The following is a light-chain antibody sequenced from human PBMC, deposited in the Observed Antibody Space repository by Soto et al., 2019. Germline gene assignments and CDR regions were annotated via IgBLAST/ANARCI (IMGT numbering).Light chain of an antibody. CDR3: SSYTSSSTPLVV. J-gene: IGLJ2*01. V-gene: IGLV2-14*01. CDR1: SSDVGGYNY. CDR2: DVS. Sequence: QSALTQPASVSGSPGQSITISCTGTSSDVGGYNYVSWYQQHPGKVPKLIIYDVSHRPSGVSNRFSGSKSGNTASLTISGLQTEDEADYYCSSYTSSSTPLVVFGGGTKLTGL.